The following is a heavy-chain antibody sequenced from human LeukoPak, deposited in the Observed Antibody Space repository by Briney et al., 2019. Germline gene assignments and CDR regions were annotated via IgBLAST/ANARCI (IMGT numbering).Heavy chain of an antibody. V-gene: IGHV1-18*01. Sequence: ASVKVSCKASGYTFNSYGITWVRQAPGQGLEWAGWISVYNGVTKFAQKVQDRVTMTTDTSTNIAYMELRNLRSDDTTVYYCARVWYPPDAFDFWGQGTMVTVSS. CDR1: GYTFNSYG. J-gene: IGHJ3*01. CDR3: ARVWYPPDAFDF. CDR2: ISVYNGVT. D-gene: IGHD6-13*01.